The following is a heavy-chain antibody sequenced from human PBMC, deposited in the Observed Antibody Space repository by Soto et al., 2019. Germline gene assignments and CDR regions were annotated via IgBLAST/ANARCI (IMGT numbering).Heavy chain of an antibody. J-gene: IGHJ6*02. D-gene: IGHD3-10*01. CDR2: IYYSGST. Sequence: SETLSLTCPVSGGSISSYYWSWIRQPPGKGLEWIGYIYYSGSTNYNPSLKSRVTISVDTSKNQFSLKLSSVTAADTAVYYCARGRENYYGSGSSYYGMDVWGQGTTVTVSS. CDR1: GGSISSYY. V-gene: IGHV4-59*01. CDR3: ARGRENYYGSGSSYYGMDV.